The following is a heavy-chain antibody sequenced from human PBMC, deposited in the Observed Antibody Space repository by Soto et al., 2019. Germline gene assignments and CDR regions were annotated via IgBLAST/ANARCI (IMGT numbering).Heavy chain of an antibody. CDR3: ARELGYCRSTSCYKGYYGMDV. Sequence: GGSLRLSCAGSGFTFSSYAMHWVRQAPGKGLEWVSAIGTGGGTYYADSVKGRFIISRDNSKNTLYLQINSLRAEDTAVYYCARELGYCRSTSCYKGYYGMDVWGPGTTVTVSS. CDR2: IGTGGGT. J-gene: IGHJ6*02. D-gene: IGHD2-2*02. CDR1: GFTFSSYA. V-gene: IGHV3-13*01.